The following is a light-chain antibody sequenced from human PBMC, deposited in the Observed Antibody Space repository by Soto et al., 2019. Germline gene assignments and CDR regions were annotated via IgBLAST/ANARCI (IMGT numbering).Light chain of an antibody. V-gene: IGLV2-14*03. J-gene: IGLJ2*01. CDR2: DVS. CDR1: SSDVGGYSY. CDR3: SSYRSSSTLGV. Sequence: QSALTQPASVSGSPGQSITISCTGTSSDVGGYSYVSWYQQHPGKAPKLMIYDVSNRPSGVSNRFSGSKSGNTASLTISGRKADDEADYYCSSYRSSSTLGVFGGGTKLTVL.